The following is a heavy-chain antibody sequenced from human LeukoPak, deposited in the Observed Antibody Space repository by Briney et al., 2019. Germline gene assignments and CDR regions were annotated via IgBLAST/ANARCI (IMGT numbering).Heavy chain of an antibody. CDR2: IFSGGST. J-gene: IGHJ3*01. Sequence: GGSLRRSCAASGFTVSSNYMSWVRQAPGKGLEWVSVIFSGGSTYYADSVKGRFTISRDNSKNTLFLQMNSLRPEDTAVYYCAKDSDIAVAGSDDALDVWGQGTMVTVSS. D-gene: IGHD6-19*01. CDR3: AKDSDIAVAGSDDALDV. CDR1: GFTVSSNY. V-gene: IGHV3-66*01.